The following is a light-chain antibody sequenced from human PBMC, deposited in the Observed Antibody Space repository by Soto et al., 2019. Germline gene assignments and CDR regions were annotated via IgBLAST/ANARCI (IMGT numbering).Light chain of an antibody. CDR3: CSYAGSYTWV. J-gene: IGLJ3*02. CDR1: SNDVGGYNF. CDR2: AVN. V-gene: IGLV2-11*01. Sequence: QSALTQPRSVSGYPGQSVTISCTGTSNDVGGYNFVSLYQQHPGKVPKLLIYAVNMRPSGVPDRFSGSKSGNTASLTISGLKAEDEADYACCSYAGSYTWVFGGGTKRTVL.